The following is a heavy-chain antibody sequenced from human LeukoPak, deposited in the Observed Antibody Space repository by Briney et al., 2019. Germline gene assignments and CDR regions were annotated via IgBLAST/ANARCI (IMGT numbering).Heavy chain of an antibody. Sequence: PGGSLRLSCAASGFTFSSYWMSWVRQAPGKGLEWAANIKQDGSEKYYVDSVKGRFTISRDNAKNSLYLQMNSLRAEDTAVYYCARVRRDYDFWSGYSVSYYGMDVWGQGTTVTVSS. V-gene: IGHV3-7*01. D-gene: IGHD3-3*01. CDR2: IKQDGSEK. CDR1: GFTFSSYW. J-gene: IGHJ6*02. CDR3: ARVRRDYDFWSGYSVSYYGMDV.